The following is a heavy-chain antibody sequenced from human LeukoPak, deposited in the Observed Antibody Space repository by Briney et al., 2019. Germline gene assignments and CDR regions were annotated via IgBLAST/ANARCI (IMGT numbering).Heavy chain of an antibody. D-gene: IGHD3-22*01. CDR1: GFTFSSYW. CDR3: AKTYYYDVGNY. V-gene: IGHV3-74*01. CDR2: INGDGRNI. J-gene: IGHJ4*02. Sequence: GGSLRLSCVASGFTFSSYWMHWVRQDPRKGLVWVSRINGDGRNINYVDSVKGRFTVSRDNAKNSLYLQMNALRAEDTAVYYCAKTYYYDVGNYWGQGTLVTVSS.